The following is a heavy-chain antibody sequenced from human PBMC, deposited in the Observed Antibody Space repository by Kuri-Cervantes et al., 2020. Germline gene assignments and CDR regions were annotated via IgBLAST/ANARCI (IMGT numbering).Heavy chain of an antibody. D-gene: IGHD3-10*01. V-gene: IGHV3-30*03. CDR1: GFTFSSYS. J-gene: IGHJ5*02. CDR3: ARDFSDGRIRGVGNWFDP. Sequence: GGSLRLSCAASGFTFSSYSMNWVRQAPGKGLEWVAVISYDGSNKYYADSVKGRFTISRDNSKNTLYLQMNSLRAEDTAVYYCARDFSDGRIRGVGNWFDPWGQGTLVTVSS. CDR2: ISYDGSNK.